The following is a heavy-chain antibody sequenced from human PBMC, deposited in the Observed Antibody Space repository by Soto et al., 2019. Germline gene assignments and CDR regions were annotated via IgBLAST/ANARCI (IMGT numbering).Heavy chain of an antibody. CDR1: GGSFSGYY. CDR2: INDRVSI. CDR3: ARESHDILTGRPWVWYFEL. Sequence: QVQLQQWGAGPLRPLDTLSLTCGVSGGSFSGYYWARIRQTPGKGLEWLGEINDRVSINYNPFLKSRVGLSVATSKNHYALKLWSVTAADPAVYNCARESHDILTGRPWVWYFELWGRGTQVPVSS. J-gene: IGHJ2*01. D-gene: IGHD3-9*01. V-gene: IGHV4-34*01.